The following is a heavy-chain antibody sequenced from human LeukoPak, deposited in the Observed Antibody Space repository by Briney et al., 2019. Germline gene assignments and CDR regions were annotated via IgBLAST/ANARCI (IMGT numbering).Heavy chain of an antibody. CDR3: AGLVGRYSSGLYYYYFDY. CDR2: MYLSGTT. D-gene: IGHD3-22*01. CDR1: GGSISTYY. V-gene: IGHV4-59*12. J-gene: IGHJ4*02. Sequence: PSETLSLTCTVSGGSISTYYWSWIRQPPGKGLEWIGEMYLSGTTHSNPSVKSRVTISIDKSKNQFFLNLSSVTAADTAVYYCAGLVGRYSSGLYYYYFDYWGQGTLVTVSS.